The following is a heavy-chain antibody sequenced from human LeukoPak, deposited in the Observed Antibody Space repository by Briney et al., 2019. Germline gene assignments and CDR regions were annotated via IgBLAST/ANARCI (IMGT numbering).Heavy chain of an antibody. Sequence: SETLSLTCTVSGGSISSYYWSWIRQPPGKGLEWIGYIYYSGSTNYNPSLKSRVTISVDTSKNQFSLKLSSVTAADTAVYYCARDGRGEFDPWGQGTLVTVSS. V-gene: IGHV4-59*01. J-gene: IGHJ5*02. CDR1: GGSISSYY. CDR3: ARDGRGEFDP. CDR2: IYYSGST. D-gene: IGHD3-10*01.